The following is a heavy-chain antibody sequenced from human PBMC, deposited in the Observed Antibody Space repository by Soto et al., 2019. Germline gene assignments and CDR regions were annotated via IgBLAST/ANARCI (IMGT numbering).Heavy chain of an antibody. CDR3: AKDLPPNYYGSGPLDY. D-gene: IGHD3-10*01. CDR2: ISGSGGST. V-gene: IGHV3-23*01. Sequence: GGSLRLSCAASGFTFSSYAMSWVRQAPGKGLEWVSAISGSGGSTYYADSVKGRFTISRDNSKNTLYLQMNSLRAEDTAVYYCAKDLPPNYYGSGPLDYWGQGTLVTVSS. J-gene: IGHJ4*02. CDR1: GFTFSSYA.